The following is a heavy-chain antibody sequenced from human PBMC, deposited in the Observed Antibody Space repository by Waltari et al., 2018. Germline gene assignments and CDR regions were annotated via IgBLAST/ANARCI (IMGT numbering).Heavy chain of an antibody. CDR2: LHYSGST. D-gene: IGHD3-22*01. CDR1: GGSLSRYY. V-gene: IGHV4-59*08. Sequence: QVQLQESGPGLVKLSETLSPTRTVPGGSLSRYYWSWLRQPPGKGLEWIGYLHYSGSTNNNPSLKSRVTISVDTSKNQFSLKLSSVTAADTAVYYCATPGYYDNSGYNSWGQGTLVTVSS. CDR3: ATPGYYDNSGYNS. J-gene: IGHJ4*02.